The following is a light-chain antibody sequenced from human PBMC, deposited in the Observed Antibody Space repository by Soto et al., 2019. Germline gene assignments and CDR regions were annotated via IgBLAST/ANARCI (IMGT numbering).Light chain of an antibody. Sequence: QFALTQPASVRRSPGQAINISCTGTSSDVGGYDYASWYQLHPATAPRLMVFDVSNWPSVFSCRFSGSKPGNTACLTLSGLQAEHEADYFCSSYSSCSAYLFGTGTKVTVL. CDR2: DVS. J-gene: IGLJ1*01. V-gene: IGLV2-14*03. CDR3: SSYSSCSAYL. CDR1: SSDVGGYDY.